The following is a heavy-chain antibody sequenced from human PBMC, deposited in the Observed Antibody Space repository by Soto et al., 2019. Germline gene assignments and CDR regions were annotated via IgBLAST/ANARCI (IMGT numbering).Heavy chain of an antibody. D-gene: IGHD4-17*01. CDR3: ARVFSGDYGGSV. CDR1: GGSFSGYY. J-gene: IGHJ4*02. V-gene: IGHV4-34*01. CDR2: INHSGST. Sequence: SETLSLPCAVYGGSFSGYYWSWIRQPPRKGLEGIGEINHSGSTNYNPSLKCRVTISVDTSKNQFSLKLSSVTAADTAVYYCARVFSGDYGGSVWGQGTLVTVSS.